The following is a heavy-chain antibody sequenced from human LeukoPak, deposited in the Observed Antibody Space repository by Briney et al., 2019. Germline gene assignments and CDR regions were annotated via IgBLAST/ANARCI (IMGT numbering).Heavy chain of an antibody. CDR2: ISSSSSYT. CDR1: GFTFSDYY. CDR3: AREARRSSGYYLPLDY. D-gene: IGHD3-22*01. Sequence: GGSLRLSCAASGFTFSDYYMSWIRQAPGKGLEWVSYISSSSSYTNYADSVKGRFTISRDNAKNSLYLQMNSLRAEDTAVYYCAREARRSSGYYLPLDYCGQGTLVTVSS. J-gene: IGHJ4*02. V-gene: IGHV3-11*05.